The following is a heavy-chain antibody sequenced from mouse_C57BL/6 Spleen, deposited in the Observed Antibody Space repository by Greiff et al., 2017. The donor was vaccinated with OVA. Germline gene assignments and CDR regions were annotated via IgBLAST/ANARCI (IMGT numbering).Heavy chain of an antibody. CDR2: IDPSDSDT. D-gene: IGHD4-1*01. CDR1: GYTFTSYW. Sequence: QVQLQQPGAELVMPGASVKLSCKASGYTFTSYWMHWVKQRPGQGLEWIGEIDPSDSDTNYNQKFKGKSTLTVDKSSSTAYMQLSSLTSEDSSVYYCARGWDVDYWGQGTTLTVSS. J-gene: IGHJ2*01. CDR3: ARGWDVDY. V-gene: IGHV1-69*01.